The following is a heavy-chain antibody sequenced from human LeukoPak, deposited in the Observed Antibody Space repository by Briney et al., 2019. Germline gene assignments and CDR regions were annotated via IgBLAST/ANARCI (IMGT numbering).Heavy chain of an antibody. CDR2: FNPKSGDT. V-gene: IGHV1-2*02. J-gene: IGHJ6*03. Sequence: ASVKVSCKTSGFMFTAYYIHWVRQVPGQGLEWMGWFNPKSGDTNYPQKFQGRVTMTRDASISTAYMELSRLRSDDTAVYYCARDRGTYYDILTGYTGSMDVWGKGTTVTVSS. CDR3: ARDRGTYYDILTGYTGSMDV. D-gene: IGHD3-9*01. CDR1: GFMFTAYY.